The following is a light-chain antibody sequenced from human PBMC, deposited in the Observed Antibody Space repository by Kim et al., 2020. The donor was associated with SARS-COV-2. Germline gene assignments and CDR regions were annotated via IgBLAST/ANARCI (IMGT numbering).Light chain of an antibody. CDR2: FDD. V-gene: IGLV3-21*04. CDR1: NIDDKS. CDR3: QVIDTVGDHRVV. Sequence: SYELTQPPSVSVAPGKTARISCGGDNIDDKSVHWYQQKPGQAPVLVMYFDDDRPSGIPERFSGSNSGNTATLTISRVEAADEADYYCQVIDTVGDHRVVFGGGTQLTVL. J-gene: IGLJ2*01.